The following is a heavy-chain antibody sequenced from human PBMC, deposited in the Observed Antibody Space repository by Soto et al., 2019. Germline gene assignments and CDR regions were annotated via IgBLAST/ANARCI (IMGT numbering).Heavy chain of an antibody. CDR2: IDWDDDK. D-gene: IGHD2-15*01. J-gene: IGHJ6*02. Sequence: SGPTLVNPTQTLTLTCTFSGFSLSTSGMCVSWIRRPPGKALEWLALIDWDDDKYYSTSLKTRLTISKDTSKNQVVLTMTNMDPVDTATYYCARVVTPDYYYYGMDVWGQGTTVTVSS. CDR3: ARVVTPDYYYYGMDV. CDR1: GFSLSTSGMC. V-gene: IGHV2-70*01.